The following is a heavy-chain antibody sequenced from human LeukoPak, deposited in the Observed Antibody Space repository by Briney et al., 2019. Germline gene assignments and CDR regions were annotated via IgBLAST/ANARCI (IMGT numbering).Heavy chain of an antibody. J-gene: IGHJ4*02. Sequence: SETLSLTCTVSGGSISSGGYYWSWIRQHPGKGLEWIGYIYYSGSTYYNPSLKSRVTISVDTSKNQFSLKLNSVTAADTAVYYCARPYSSGWYPFDYWGQGTLVTVSS. D-gene: IGHD6-19*01. CDR3: ARPYSSGWYPFDY. CDR2: IYYSGST. CDR1: GGSISSGGYY. V-gene: IGHV4-31*03.